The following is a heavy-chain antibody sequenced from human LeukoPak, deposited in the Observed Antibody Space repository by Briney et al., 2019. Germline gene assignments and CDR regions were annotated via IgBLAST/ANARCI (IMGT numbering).Heavy chain of an antibody. V-gene: IGHV1-2*02. CDR3: ARGGGSGGGGGSDY. Sequence: GASVKVSCKASGYTFTGYYMHWVRQAPGQGLEWMGWINPNNGDTNYAQKFKGRVTLTRDTSINTVYMEMNSLTSDDTAVYYCARGGGSGGGGGSDYWGQGTLVTVSS. CDR2: INPNNGDT. D-gene: IGHD3-16*01. CDR1: GYTFTGYY. J-gene: IGHJ4*02.